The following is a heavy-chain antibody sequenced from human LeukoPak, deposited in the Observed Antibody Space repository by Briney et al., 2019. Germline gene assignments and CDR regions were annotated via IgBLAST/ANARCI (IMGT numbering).Heavy chain of an antibody. Sequence: GRSLRLSCAASGFTFSSYAMHWVRQAPGKGLEWVAVISYDGSNKYYADSVKGRFTIPRDNSKNTLYLQMNSLRAEDTAVYYCARGRRFHDYSNYGGPGYWGQGTLVTVSS. CDR2: ISYDGSNK. V-gene: IGHV3-30-3*01. J-gene: IGHJ4*02. CDR3: ARGRRFHDYSNYGGPGY. CDR1: GFTFSSYA. D-gene: IGHD4-11*01.